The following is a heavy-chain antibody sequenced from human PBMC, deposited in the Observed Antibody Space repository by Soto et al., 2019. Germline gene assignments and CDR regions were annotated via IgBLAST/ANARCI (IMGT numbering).Heavy chain of an antibody. CDR2: INHSGST. Sequence: QVELQQWGAGLLKPSETLSLTCGVYGGSLSGYYWSWIRQPPGKGLEWIAEINHSGSTNYNPSLKSRVTISVDTAKNQLSLRLSSLTAADTAVYYCARGRATLITLFDYWGQGNLVTVSS. CDR1: GGSLSGYY. V-gene: IGHV4-34*01. J-gene: IGHJ4*02. CDR3: ARGRATLITLFDY. D-gene: IGHD3-10*01.